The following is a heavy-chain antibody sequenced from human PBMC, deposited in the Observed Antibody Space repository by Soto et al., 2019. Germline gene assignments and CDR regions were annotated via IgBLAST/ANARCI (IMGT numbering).Heavy chain of an antibody. CDR1: GGSVNSGNYY. J-gene: IGHJ5*02. D-gene: IGHD2-2*01. Sequence: TSETLSLTCTVSGGSVNSGNYYWGWIRHTPGKGLQWIGYIYQSGSTRYSPSLKSRVTISLDKSKNQFSLKLSSVTAADTAVYYCARVPDRWGQGTLVTVSS. V-gene: IGHV4-61*05. CDR2: IYQSGST. CDR3: ARVPDR.